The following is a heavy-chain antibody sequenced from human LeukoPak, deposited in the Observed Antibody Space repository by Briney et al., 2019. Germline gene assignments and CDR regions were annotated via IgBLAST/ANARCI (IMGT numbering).Heavy chain of an antibody. CDR3: TRDLNHDSSG. Sequence: GGSLRLSCAASGCSLSDYWMTWVRQAPGKGLECVGNIKFDGSEVYYLDSVRGRFSISRDNAKNSLYLQMNSLRVEDTAVYYCTRDLNHDSSGWGQGTLVTVSS. CDR1: GCSLSDYW. CDR2: IKFDGSEV. D-gene: IGHD3-22*01. J-gene: IGHJ4*02. V-gene: IGHV3-7*01.